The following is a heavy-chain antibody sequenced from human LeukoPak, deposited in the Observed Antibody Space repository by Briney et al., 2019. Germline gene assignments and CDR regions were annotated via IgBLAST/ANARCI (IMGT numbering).Heavy chain of an antibody. V-gene: IGHV4-59*12. D-gene: IGHD3-22*01. Sequence: SETLSLTCTVSGGSISSYYWSWIRQPPGKGLEWIGYIYYSGSTNYNPSLKSRVTISVDTSKNQFSLKLSSVTAADTAVYYCARGRRIWFYDSPFDYWGHGTLVTVSS. CDR3: ARGRRIWFYDSPFDY. CDR2: IYYSGST. J-gene: IGHJ4*01. CDR1: GGSISSYY.